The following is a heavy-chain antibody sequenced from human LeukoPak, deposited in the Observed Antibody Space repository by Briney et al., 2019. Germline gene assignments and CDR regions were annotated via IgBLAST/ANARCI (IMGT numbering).Heavy chain of an antibody. D-gene: IGHD2-8*01. CDR2: ISDSGDYT. Sequence: AGGSLRLSCAASGFTFSSYAMSWVRQALGKGLEWVSAISDSGDYTYYADSVKGRFTISRDNSKNTLYLQMNSLRAEDTAAYYCAKDTSIGKYCTNGVCSPFDYWGQGTLVTVSS. V-gene: IGHV3-23*01. CDR3: AKDTSIGKYCTNGVCSPFDY. J-gene: IGHJ4*02. CDR1: GFTFSSYA.